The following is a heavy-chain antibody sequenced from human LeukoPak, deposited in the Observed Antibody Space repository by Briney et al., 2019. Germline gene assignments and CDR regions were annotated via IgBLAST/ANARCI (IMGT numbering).Heavy chain of an antibody. Sequence: GGSLRLSCAASGPSITTYMMNWVRQAPGKGLEWVSSISDRSGHIYYADSVKGRFTISRDNAKNSLSLQMSSLRVEDTAVYYCAKDLHKTASFGVVITRNYYYYMDVWGKGTTVTVSS. V-gene: IGHV3-21*04. CDR2: ISDRSGHI. J-gene: IGHJ6*03. CDR1: GPSITTYM. D-gene: IGHD3-3*01. CDR3: AKDLHKTASFGVVITRNYYYYMDV.